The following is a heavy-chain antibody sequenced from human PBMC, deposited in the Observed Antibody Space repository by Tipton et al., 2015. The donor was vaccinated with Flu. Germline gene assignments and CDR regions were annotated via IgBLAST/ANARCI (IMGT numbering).Heavy chain of an antibody. CDR1: SGSISSTGYF. D-gene: IGHD3-10*02. CDR2: IYPSGTT. J-gene: IGHJ4*02. Sequence: TLSLTCTVSSGSISSTGYFCAWIRQPPGKRLELIGSIYPSGTTYYNPSLKSRVTISVDTSKSQFSLMLRSVTAADTAVYYCARLSYYDVDLKNFYFEDWGQGTLVTVSS. CDR3: ARLSYYDVDLKNFYFED. V-gene: IGHV4-39*01.